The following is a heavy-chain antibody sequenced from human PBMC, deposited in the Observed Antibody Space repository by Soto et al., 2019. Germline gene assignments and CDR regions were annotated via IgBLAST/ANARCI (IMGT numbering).Heavy chain of an antibody. Sequence: SVKVSCKASGGTFSSYAISWVRQAPGQGLEWMGGIVPIFDTTTYAQNFQGRVTISADKSTRTAYMVLSSLRSEDSAVYYCAMPPHYNESSGQYPLSHYGLDVWGQGTTVTVSS. CDR2: IVPIFDTT. D-gene: IGHD3-22*01. V-gene: IGHV1-69*06. CDR3: AMPPHYNESSGQYPLSHYGLDV. J-gene: IGHJ6*02. CDR1: GGTFSSYA.